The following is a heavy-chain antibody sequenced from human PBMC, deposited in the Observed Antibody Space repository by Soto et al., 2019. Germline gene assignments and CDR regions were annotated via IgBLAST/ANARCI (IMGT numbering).Heavy chain of an antibody. J-gene: IGHJ4*02. CDR1: GGTFSSYA. CDR3: ARDTAMVTAYFDY. D-gene: IGHD5-18*01. CDR2: IIPIFGTA. V-gene: IGHV1-69*13. Sequence: SVKVSCKASGGTFSSYAISGVRQAPGQGLEWMGGIIPIFGTANYAQKFQGRVTITADESTSTAYMELSSLRSEDTAVYYCARDTAMVTAYFDYWGQGTLVTVSS.